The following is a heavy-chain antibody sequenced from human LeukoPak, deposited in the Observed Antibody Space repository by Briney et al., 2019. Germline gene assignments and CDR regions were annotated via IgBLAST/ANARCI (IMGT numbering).Heavy chain of an antibody. J-gene: IGHJ4*02. D-gene: IGHD5-18*01. V-gene: IGHV1-3*01. CDR2: INAGNGNT. CDR3: AREPINGYSYGV. Sequence: ASVKVSCKASGYTFTSYAMHWVRQAPGQRLKWMGWINAGNGNTKYSQKFQGRVTITRDTSASTAYMELSSLRSEDTAVYYCAREPINGYSYGVWGQGTLVTVSS. CDR1: GYTFTSYA.